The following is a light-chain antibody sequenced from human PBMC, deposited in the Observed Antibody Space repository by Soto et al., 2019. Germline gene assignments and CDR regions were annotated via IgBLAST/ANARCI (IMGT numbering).Light chain of an antibody. J-gene: IGKJ5*01. CDR1: QTVSSNY. V-gene: IGKV3-20*01. Sequence: EIILTQSPDTLSLSPGERATLSCRASQTVSSNYLAWCQQRPGQAPRLLVYAASSRATGSPDRFSGGGSGTDFTLTISRLEPEDFAVYYCQQYGYSPITFGQGTRLEIK. CDR2: AAS. CDR3: QQYGYSPIT.